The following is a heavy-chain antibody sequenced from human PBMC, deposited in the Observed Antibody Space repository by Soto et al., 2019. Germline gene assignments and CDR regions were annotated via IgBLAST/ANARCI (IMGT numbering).Heavy chain of an antibody. V-gene: IGHV3-23*01. CDR3: AREFTGISRGSFEP. J-gene: IGHJ5*02. Sequence: EVQLLESGGGLVQPGGSLRLSCAASGFTFNSYAINWVRQAPGKGLGWVSGITGGGGSTFYADSVKGRFTISRDSSKNTVYLQMNSLRAEYTAVYYCAREFTGISRGSFEPWGQGTLVTVSS. CDR1: GFTFNSYA. D-gene: IGHD3-10*01. CDR2: ITGGGGST.